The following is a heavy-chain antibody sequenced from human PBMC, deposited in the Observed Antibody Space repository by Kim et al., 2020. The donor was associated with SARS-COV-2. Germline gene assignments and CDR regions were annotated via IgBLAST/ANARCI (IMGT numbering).Heavy chain of an antibody. J-gene: IGHJ6*02. D-gene: IGHD3-10*01. CDR1: GGSISSYY. CDR3: ARTPFGFYGMDV. V-gene: IGHV4-59*01. CDR2: IYYSGST. Sequence: SETLSLTCTVSGGSISSYYWSWIRQPPGKGLEWIGYIYYSGSTNYNPSLKSRVTISVDTSKNQFSLKLSSVTAADTAVYYCARTPFGFYGMDVWGQGTTVTVSS.